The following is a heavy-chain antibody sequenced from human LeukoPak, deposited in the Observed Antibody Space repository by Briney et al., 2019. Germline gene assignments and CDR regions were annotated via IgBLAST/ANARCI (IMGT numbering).Heavy chain of an antibody. V-gene: IGHV3-48*03. CDR3: ARAGYSSSWYDY. J-gene: IGHJ4*02. D-gene: IGHD6-13*01. CDR1: GFTFSSYE. CDR2: ISSSGSTI. Sequence: GGSLRLSCAASGFTFSSYEMNWVRQAPGKGLEWVSYISSSGSTIYYADSVKGRFTISRDNAKNSLYLQMNSLRAEDTAVYYCARAGYSSSWYDYWGQGTLVTVSS.